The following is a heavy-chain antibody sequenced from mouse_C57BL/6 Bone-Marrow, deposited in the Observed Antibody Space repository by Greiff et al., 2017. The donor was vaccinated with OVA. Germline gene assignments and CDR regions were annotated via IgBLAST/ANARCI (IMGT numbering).Heavy chain of an antibody. CDR2: IWGVGST. CDR1: GFSLTSYG. D-gene: IGHD2-2*01. V-gene: IGHV2-6*01. Sequence: LVAPSQSLSITCTVSGFSLTSYGVDWVRQSPGKGLEWLGVIWGVGSTNYNSALKSRLSISKDNSKSQVFLKMNSLQTDDTAMYYCASASLYYGYPFAYWGQGTLVTVSA. CDR3: ASASLYYGYPFAY. J-gene: IGHJ3*01.